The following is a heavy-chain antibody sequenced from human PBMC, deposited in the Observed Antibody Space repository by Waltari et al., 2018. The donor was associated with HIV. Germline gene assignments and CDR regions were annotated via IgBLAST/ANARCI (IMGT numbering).Heavy chain of an antibody. V-gene: IGHV3-11*01. J-gene: IGHJ6*02. Sequence: QVQLVESGGGLVKPGGSLRLACAASVFTFSDYYMSWIRQAPGRGLEWVSYISSSGSTIYYADSVKGRFTISRDNAKNSLYLQMSSLRAEDTAVYYCATGGGQFRFGVAKRTYGMDVWGQGTTVTVSS. CDR2: ISSSGSTI. CDR1: VFTFSDYY. D-gene: IGHD3-10*01. CDR3: ATGGGQFRFGVAKRTYGMDV.